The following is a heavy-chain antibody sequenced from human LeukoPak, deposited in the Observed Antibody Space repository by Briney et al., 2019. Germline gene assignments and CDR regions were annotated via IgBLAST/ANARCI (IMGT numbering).Heavy chain of an antibody. V-gene: IGHV3-23*01. CDR1: GFTFSIYA. CDR3: ARDSGWFDP. CDR2: ISGSGGST. Sequence: GGSLRLSCAASGFTFSIYAMSWVRQAPGKGLEWVSGISGSGGSTYYADSVKGRFTISRDNAKNTLYLQINSLRAEDTAVYYCARDSGWFDPWGQGTLVTVSS. J-gene: IGHJ5*02.